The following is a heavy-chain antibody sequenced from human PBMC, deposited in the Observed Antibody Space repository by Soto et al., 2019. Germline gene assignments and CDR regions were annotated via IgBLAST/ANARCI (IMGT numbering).Heavy chain of an antibody. CDR2: ISYDGSNK. J-gene: IGHJ6*02. CDR1: GFTFSSYG. CDR3: AKDYRYCSSTSRYPRFAYYYYGMDV. V-gene: IGHV3-30*18. D-gene: IGHD2-2*01. Sequence: GGSLRLSCAASGFTFSSYGMHWVRQAPGKGLEWVAVISYDGSNKYYADSVKGRFTISRDNSKNTLYLQMNSLRAEDTAVYYCAKDYRYCSSTSRYPRFAYYYYGMDVWGQGTTVTVSS.